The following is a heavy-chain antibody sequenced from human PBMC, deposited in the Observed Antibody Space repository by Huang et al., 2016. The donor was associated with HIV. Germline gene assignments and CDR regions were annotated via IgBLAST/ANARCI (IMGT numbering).Heavy chain of an antibody. D-gene: IGHD6-19*01. CDR3: VRDQGRLAVGGIDNWFDP. CDR2: VYDSGTS. CDR1: GDSVSSHY. J-gene: IGHJ5*02. Sequence: QVRLQESGPGLVKPSETLSLSCTVSGDSVSSHYWGWIRHPPGKGLEWIGTVYDSGTSKSNPRLRSLITISVDTSKNGFSLNITSVSAADTAMYFCVRDQGRLAVGGIDNWFDPWGQGVLVTVSS. V-gene: IGHV4-59*02.